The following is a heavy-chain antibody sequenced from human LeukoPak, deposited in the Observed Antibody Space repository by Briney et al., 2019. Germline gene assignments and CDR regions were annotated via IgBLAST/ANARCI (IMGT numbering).Heavy chain of an antibody. V-gene: IGHV4-39*07. CDR3: ATDKRDWYQYFDI. J-gene: IGHJ3*02. CDR2: MYYSGST. Sequence: GSLRLSCAASGFTFSSYSMNWVRQSPGKGLEWIGSMYYSGSTYYNPSLKSRVTISVDMSNNQLSLKMTSMTAADTAIYYCATDKRDWYQYFDIWGQGTMVTVSS. D-gene: IGHD6-19*01. CDR1: GFTFSSYS.